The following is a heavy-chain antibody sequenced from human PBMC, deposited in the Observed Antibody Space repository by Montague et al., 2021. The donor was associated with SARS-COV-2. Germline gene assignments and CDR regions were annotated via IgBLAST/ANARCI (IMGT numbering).Heavy chain of an antibody. CDR3: TSFAGYEGMDV. CDR2: IRSKAYGGTT. D-gene: IGHD6-13*01. Sequence: SLRLSCAASGFTFGDYAMSWFRQAPGKGLEWVGFIRSKAYGGTTGYAASVKGKFTISRDDSKSTAYLQMNSLKTEDTAVYYCTSFAGYEGMDVWGQGTTVTVSS. CDR1: GFTFGDYA. J-gene: IGHJ6*02. V-gene: IGHV3-49*03.